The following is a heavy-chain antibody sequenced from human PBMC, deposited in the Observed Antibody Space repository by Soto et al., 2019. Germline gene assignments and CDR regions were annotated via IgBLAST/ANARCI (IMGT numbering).Heavy chain of an antibody. D-gene: IGHD5-18*01. Sequence: GWIRQPPGKGLEWIGNIYYSGSTYYNPSLESRVTISVDTSKNQFSLKLTSVTAVDTAVYYCARVPGRQLWLSFVPWAQG. V-gene: IGHV4-39*01. J-gene: IGHJ5*02. CDR3: ARVPGRQLWLSFVP. CDR2: IYYSGST.